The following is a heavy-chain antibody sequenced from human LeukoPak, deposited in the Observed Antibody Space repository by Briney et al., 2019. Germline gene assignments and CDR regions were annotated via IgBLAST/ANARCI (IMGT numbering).Heavy chain of an antibody. Sequence: GRSLRLSCAASGFTFSSYGMHWVRQAPGKGLEWVAVISYDGSNEYYADSVKGRFTISRDNSKNTLYLQMNSLRAEDTAVYYCARIAVGDYWGQGTLVTVSS. D-gene: IGHD6-19*01. CDR1: GFTFSSYG. V-gene: IGHV3-30*03. J-gene: IGHJ4*02. CDR2: ISYDGSNE. CDR3: ARIAVGDY.